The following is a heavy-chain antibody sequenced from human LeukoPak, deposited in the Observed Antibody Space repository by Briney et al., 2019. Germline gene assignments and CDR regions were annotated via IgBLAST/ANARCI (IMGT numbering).Heavy chain of an antibody. Sequence: PGGSLRLSYAASGFIFSNYGMHWVRQAPGKGLEWVAVISYDGSNKYYADSVKGRFTISRDNSKNTLYLQMNSLSAEDTAVYYCARWVVATMFDYWGQGTLVTVSS. V-gene: IGHV3-30*03. CDR2: ISYDGSNK. CDR1: GFIFSNYG. D-gene: IGHD5-12*01. CDR3: ARWVVATMFDY. J-gene: IGHJ4*02.